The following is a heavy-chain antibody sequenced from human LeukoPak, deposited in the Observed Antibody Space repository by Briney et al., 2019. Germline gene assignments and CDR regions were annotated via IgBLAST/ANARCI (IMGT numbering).Heavy chain of an antibody. J-gene: IGHJ4*02. D-gene: IGHD2-2*01. CDR1: GFTFSNYW. Sequence: GGSLRLSCVVSGFTFSNYWMSWVRQAPGKGLEWVSSVTDNGGSTYYADSVKGRFTISRDNSRNMLYLQIDSLRVEDTAVYYCAKRVDYSSPGGYFDYWGQGTLVTVSS. V-gene: IGHV3-23*01. CDR2: VTDNGGST. CDR3: AKRVDYSSPGGYFDY.